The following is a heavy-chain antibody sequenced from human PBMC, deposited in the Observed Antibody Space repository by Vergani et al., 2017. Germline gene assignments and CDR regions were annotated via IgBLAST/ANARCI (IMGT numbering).Heavy chain of an antibody. V-gene: IGHV4-39*01. D-gene: IGHD6-19*01. Sequence: QLQLQESGPGLVKPSATLSLTCSVSGASIRSSNYYWGWIRQPPGKGLEWIARIYYSGSTYYTPYLKSRVTISVDTSKNQFSLKLISVTAADTAVYFCARHSTVEWLVKLGWIDPWGQGILVTVSS. J-gene: IGHJ5*02. CDR1: GASIRSSNYY. CDR2: IYYSGST. CDR3: ARHSTVEWLVKLGWIDP.